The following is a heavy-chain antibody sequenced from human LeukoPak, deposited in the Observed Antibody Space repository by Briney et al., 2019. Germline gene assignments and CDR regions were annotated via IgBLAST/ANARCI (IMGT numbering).Heavy chain of an antibody. D-gene: IGHD6-19*01. J-gene: IGHJ6*03. CDR3: AREGQWGPHSPGNYHYMDV. Sequence: GGSLRLSCGASGFISNMYAIHWVRQAPGMGLEWVAVISYDGSDEKYADFVKGRFTISRDSSKNTLSLQMNSLRVEDTAVYYCAREGQWGPHSPGNYHYMDVWGRGTTVTVSS. CDR2: ISYDGSDE. V-gene: IGHV3-30*04. CDR1: GFISNMYA.